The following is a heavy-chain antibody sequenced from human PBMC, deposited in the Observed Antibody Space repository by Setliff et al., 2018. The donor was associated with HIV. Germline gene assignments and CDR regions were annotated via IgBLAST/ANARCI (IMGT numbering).Heavy chain of an antibody. J-gene: IGHJ3*01. CDR2: IYSGGNT. CDR3: ARVRSYGSAYDAFDV. CDR1: GGSIGGYY. D-gene: IGHD3-10*01. V-gene: IGHV4-4*08. Sequence: SETLSLTCTVSGGSIGGYYWSWIRQPPGTGLEWLGCIYSGGNTNYNPSLESRCTISLDTSKNQFSLRLTSVTAADTAVYYCARVRSYGSAYDAFDVWGPGTRVTVSS.